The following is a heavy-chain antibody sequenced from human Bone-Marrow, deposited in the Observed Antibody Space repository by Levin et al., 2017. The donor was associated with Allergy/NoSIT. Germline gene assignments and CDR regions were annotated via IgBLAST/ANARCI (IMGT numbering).Heavy chain of an antibody. J-gene: IGHJ6*02. V-gene: IGHV1-18*01. D-gene: IGHD3-3*01. CDR1: GYTFTSYG. CDR3: ARVGDFWSGYRWGPHLYGMDV. Sequence: ASVKVSCKASGYTFTSYGISWVRQAPGQGLEWMGWISAYNGNTNYAQKLQGRVTMTTDTSTSTAYMELRSLRSDDTAVYYCARVGDFWSGYRWGPHLYGMDVWGQGTTVTVSS. CDR2: ISAYNGNT.